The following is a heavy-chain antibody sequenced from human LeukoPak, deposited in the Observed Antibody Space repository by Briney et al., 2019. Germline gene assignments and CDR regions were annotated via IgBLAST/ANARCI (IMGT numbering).Heavy chain of an antibody. D-gene: IGHD2-15*01. Sequence: SQTLSLTCTVSGGSISSGDYYWSWIRQPPGKGLEWIGSIYYSGRTYYNPSLKSRVTISVDTSKNQFSLKLSSVTAADTAVYYCARAILGYCSGGSCPGPRYYYMDVWGKGTTVTVSS. CDR2: IYYSGRT. CDR1: GGSISSGDYY. J-gene: IGHJ6*03. V-gene: IGHV4-39*07. CDR3: ARAILGYCSGGSCPGPRYYYMDV.